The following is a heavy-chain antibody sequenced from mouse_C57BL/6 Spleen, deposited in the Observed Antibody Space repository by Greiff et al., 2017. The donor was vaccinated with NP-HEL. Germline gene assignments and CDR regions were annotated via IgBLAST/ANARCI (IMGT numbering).Heavy chain of an antibody. CDR3: ARPYYYGDYYAMDY. D-gene: IGHD1-1*01. V-gene: IGHV1-85*01. J-gene: IGHJ4*01. CDR1: GYTFTSYD. Sequence: VQLVESGPELVKPGASVKLSCKASGYTFTSYDINWVKQRPGQGLEWIGWIYPRDGSTKYNEKFKGKATLTVDTSSSTAYMELHSLTSEDSAVYFCARPYYYGDYYAMDYWGQGTSVTVSS. CDR2: IYPRDGST.